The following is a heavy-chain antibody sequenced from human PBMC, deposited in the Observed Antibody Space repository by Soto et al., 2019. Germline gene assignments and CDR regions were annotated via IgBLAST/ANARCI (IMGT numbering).Heavy chain of an antibody. J-gene: IGHJ3*02. CDR2: INPATGAA. V-gene: IGHV1-2*02. CDR3: ARGGGVGVAGSAAFDM. D-gene: IGHD3-3*01. CDR1: GYPVTAYY. Sequence: QLHLVQSGAVVKKPGASVTVSCSASGYPVTAYYMHWVRQAPGRGLEWMGGINPATGAAKYTQTFQGRVTMTRDTSTRTVFMEPSGLTSEDTAVFYWARGGGVGVAGSAAFDMWGQGTLVTVSS.